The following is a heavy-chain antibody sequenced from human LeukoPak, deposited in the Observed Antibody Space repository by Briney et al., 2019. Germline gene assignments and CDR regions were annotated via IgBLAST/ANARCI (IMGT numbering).Heavy chain of an antibody. Sequence: SETLSLTCTVSGDSISSYFWSWIRQPPGKGLEWIGSIHYTGRTNFNPSLKSRVTISVDTTTNQFSLKLSSVTAADTAVYYCARRVIESAVISERNWFDPWGQGTLVTVSS. CDR3: ARRVIESAVISERNWFDP. V-gene: IGHV4-59*08. CDR2: IHYTGRT. J-gene: IGHJ5*02. D-gene: IGHD3-3*02. CDR1: GDSISSYF.